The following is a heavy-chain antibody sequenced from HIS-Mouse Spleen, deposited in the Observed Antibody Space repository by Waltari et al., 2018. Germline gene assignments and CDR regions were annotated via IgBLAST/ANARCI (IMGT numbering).Heavy chain of an antibody. J-gene: IGHJ2*01. Sequence: QLQLQESGPGLVKPSETLSLTCTVSGGSISSSSYYWGWIRQPPGKGLEWIGSSYYRGSPYYNPSLKSRVTISVDTSKNQFSRKLSSVTAADTAVYYCAREIPYSSSWYDWYFDLWGRGTLVTVSS. CDR2: SYYRGSP. CDR1: GGSISSSSYY. CDR3: AREIPYSSSWYDWYFDL. D-gene: IGHD6-13*01. V-gene: IGHV4-39*07.